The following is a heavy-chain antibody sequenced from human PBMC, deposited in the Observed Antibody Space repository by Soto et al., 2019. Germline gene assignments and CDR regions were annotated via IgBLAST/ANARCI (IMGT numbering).Heavy chain of an antibody. CDR1: GGSISSSIYY. CDR3: ASHHTTMVRGVKGGWFDP. Sequence: QLQLQESGPGLVKPSETLSLTCTVSGGSISSSIYYWGWIRQPPGKGLEWIGTIYYSGSTYYNPSLKSRVTISVDTSKNQFSLKLSSVTAADTAVYYCASHHTTMVRGVKGGWFDPWGQGTLVTVSS. J-gene: IGHJ5*02. D-gene: IGHD3-10*01. V-gene: IGHV4-39*01. CDR2: IYYSGST.